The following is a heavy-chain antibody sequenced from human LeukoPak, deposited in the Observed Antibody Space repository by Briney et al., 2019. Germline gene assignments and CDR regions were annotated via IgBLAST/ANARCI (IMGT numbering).Heavy chain of an antibody. J-gene: IGHJ4*02. CDR3: ARGRVPVYYDSSGYGRHFDY. CDR2: SNHSGST. Sequence: SETLSLTCAVYGGSFSGYYWSWIRQPPGKGLEWIGESNHSGSTNYNPSLKSRVTISVDTSKNQFSLKLSSVTAADTAVSYCARGRVPVYYDSSGYGRHFDYWGQGTLVTVSS. V-gene: IGHV4-34*01. CDR1: GGSFSGYY. D-gene: IGHD3-22*01.